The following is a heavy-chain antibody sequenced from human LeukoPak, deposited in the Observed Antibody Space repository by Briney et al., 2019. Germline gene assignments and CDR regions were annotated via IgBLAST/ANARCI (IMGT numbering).Heavy chain of an antibody. Sequence: GGSLRLSCAASGFTLSSYWMYWVRQAPGKGLVWLSHINNDGSGTSYADSVRGRFTFSRDNARNTLFLQMNSLRAEDTAVYYCARGLGLGAFDIWGQGTVATVSS. J-gene: IGHJ3*02. V-gene: IGHV3-74*01. CDR3: ARGLGLGAFDI. D-gene: IGHD7-27*01. CDR1: GFTLSSYW. CDR2: INNDGSGT.